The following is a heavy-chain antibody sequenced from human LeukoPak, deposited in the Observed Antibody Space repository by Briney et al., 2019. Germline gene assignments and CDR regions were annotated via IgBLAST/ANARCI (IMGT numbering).Heavy chain of an antibody. CDR1: GGSVSSGGYS. Sequence: SETLSLTCAVSGGSVSSGGYSWSWIRQPPGKGLEWIGYIYHSGSTYYNPSLKSRVTISVDRSKNQFSLKLSSVTAADTAVYYCARGHGSGRNDVFDIGGKGKMVTVSS. J-gene: IGHJ3*02. CDR3: ARGHGSGRNDVFDI. V-gene: IGHV4-30-2*01. D-gene: IGHD3-10*01. CDR2: IYHSGST.